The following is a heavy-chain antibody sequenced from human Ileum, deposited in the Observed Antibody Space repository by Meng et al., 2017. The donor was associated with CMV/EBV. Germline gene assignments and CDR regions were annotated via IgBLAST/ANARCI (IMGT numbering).Heavy chain of an antibody. D-gene: IGHD1-26*01. CDR1: GFTFSNFW. CDR2: MNQDGSEG. Sequence: GGSLRLSCAASGFTFSNFWMSWVRQAPGRGLEWVANMNQDGSEGYYVDSVKGRFTISRDNARNSLYLQMNSLRGEDTAVYYCARDPEFGALDYWGQGTRVTGYS. J-gene: IGHJ4*02. V-gene: IGHV3-7*01. CDR3: ARDPEFGALDY.